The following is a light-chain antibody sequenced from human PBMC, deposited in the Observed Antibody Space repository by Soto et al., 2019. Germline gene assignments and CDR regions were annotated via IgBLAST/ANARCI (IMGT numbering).Light chain of an antibody. CDR2: GAS. CDR3: QQYGGSPLYT. Sequence: EIVLTQSPGTLSLSPGEGATLSCRASQSVRRNYLAWYQQKPGQAPRLLIYGASSRATGIPDRFSGSGSGTDFTLTISRLEPEEFAVYYCQQYGGSPLYTFGQGTKLEIK. V-gene: IGKV3-20*01. J-gene: IGKJ2*01. CDR1: QSVRRNY.